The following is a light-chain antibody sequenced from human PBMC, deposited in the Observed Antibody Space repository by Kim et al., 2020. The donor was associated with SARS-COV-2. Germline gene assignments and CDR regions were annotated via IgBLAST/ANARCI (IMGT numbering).Light chain of an antibody. J-gene: IGLJ1*01. CDR3: QAWDSSTAV. CDR2: EDT. V-gene: IGLV3-1*01. CDR1: KLGNKY. Sequence: SYELTQPPSVSVFPGQTASISCSGDKLGNKYAYWYQQKPGQSPVVVIYEDTKRPSGIPERFSGPNSGHTATLTITGTQAMDEADYYCQAWDSSTAVFGTG.